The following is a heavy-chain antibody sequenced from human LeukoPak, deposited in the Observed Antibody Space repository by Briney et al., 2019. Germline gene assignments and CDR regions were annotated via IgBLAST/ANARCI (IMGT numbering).Heavy chain of an antibody. D-gene: IGHD2-2*01. Sequence: GGSLRLSCAASGFTFNIYNMNWVRQAPGKALEWVSSITSSSTYTYYADSVKGRYTISRDNAKNSLYLQMNSLRAEDTAVYYCARDRFYCSSTSCYVHYYYYMDVWGKGTTVTVSS. CDR2: ITSSSTYT. CDR1: GFTFNIYN. CDR3: ARDRFYCSSTSCYVHYYYYMDV. J-gene: IGHJ6*03. V-gene: IGHV3-21*01.